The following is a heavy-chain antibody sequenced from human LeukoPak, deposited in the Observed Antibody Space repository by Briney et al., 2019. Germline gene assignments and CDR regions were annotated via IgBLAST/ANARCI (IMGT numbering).Heavy chain of an antibody. CDR2: IYSAGST. V-gene: IGHV4-59*08. Sequence: WETLSLTCTVSGGSISRYYWSWIRQPPGKGLEWIGYIYSAGSTNSNPSLKSRITISVDTSRNEFSLRLTSVTAADTAVYYCARHESAVGALFYWGQGSLVTVSS. CDR1: GGSISRYY. J-gene: IGHJ4*02. CDR3: ARHESAVGALFY. D-gene: IGHD1-26*01.